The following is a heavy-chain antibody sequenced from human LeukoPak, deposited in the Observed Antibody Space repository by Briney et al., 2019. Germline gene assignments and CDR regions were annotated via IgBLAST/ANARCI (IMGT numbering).Heavy chain of an antibody. D-gene: IGHD2-21*02. CDR2: INHSGST. CDR1: GGSISSYY. J-gene: IGHJ4*02. Sequence: PSETLSLTCTVSGGSISSYYWSWIRQPPGKGLEWIGEINHSGSTNYNPSLKSRVTISVDTSKNQFSLKLSSVTAADTAVYYCARGERQSPLMTDSYYFDYWGQGTLVTVSS. CDR3: ARGERQSPLMTDSYYFDY. V-gene: IGHV4-34*01.